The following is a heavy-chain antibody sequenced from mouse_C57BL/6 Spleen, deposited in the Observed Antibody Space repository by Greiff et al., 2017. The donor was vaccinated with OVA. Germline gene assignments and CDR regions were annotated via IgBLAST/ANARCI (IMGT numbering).Heavy chain of an antibody. CDR2: INPNNGGT. D-gene: IGHD4-1*01. CDR1: GYTFTDYN. Sequence: EVQLQQSGPELVKPGASVKIPCKASGYTFTDYNMDWVKQSHGKSLEWIGDINPNNGGTIYNQKFKGKATLTVDKSSSTAYMELRSLTSEDTAVYDCARWAGTWHYFDYWGQGTTLTVSS. V-gene: IGHV1-18*01. CDR3: ARWAGTWHYFDY. J-gene: IGHJ2*01.